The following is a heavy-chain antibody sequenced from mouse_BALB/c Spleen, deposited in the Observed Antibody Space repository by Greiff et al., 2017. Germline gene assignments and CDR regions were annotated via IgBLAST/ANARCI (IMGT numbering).Heavy chain of an antibody. V-gene: IGHV5-6-2*01. CDR3: ARQRDYYYGSSSYWYFDV. Sequence: EVKVVESGGGLVKLGGSLKLSCAASGFTFSSYYMSWVRQTPEKRLELVAAINSNGGSTYYPDTVKGRFTISRDNAKNTLYLQMSSLKSEDTALYYCARQRDYYYGSSSYWYFDVWGAGTTVTVSS. J-gene: IGHJ1*01. D-gene: IGHD1-1*01. CDR1: GFTFSSYY. CDR2: INSNGGST.